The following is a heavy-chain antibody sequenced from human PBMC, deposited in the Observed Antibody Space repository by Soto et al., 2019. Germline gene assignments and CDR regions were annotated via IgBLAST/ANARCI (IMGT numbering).Heavy chain of an antibody. CDR1: GGTFSSYA. CDR2: IIPIFGTA. J-gene: IGHJ4*02. V-gene: IGHV1-69*12. Sequence: QVQLVQSGAEVKKPGSSVKVSCKASGGTFSSYAISWVRQAPGQGLEWMGGIIPIFGTANYAQKFQGRVTIPADESTSTAYMELSSVRSEDTAVYYYARDVIAAAGTAGWGQGTLVTVSS. CDR3: ARDVIAAAGTAG. D-gene: IGHD6-13*01.